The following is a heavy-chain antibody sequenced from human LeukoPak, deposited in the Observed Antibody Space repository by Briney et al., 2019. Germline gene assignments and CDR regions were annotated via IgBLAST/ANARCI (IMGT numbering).Heavy chain of an antibody. V-gene: IGHV1-69*04. D-gene: IGHD1-26*01. J-gene: IGHJ4*02. CDR3: ARDCGSCGVAQDY. Sequence: SVKVSCKATGGTFSSYAISWVRQAPGQGLEWMGRIIPILGIANYAQKFQGRVTITADKSTSTAYMELSSLRSEDTAVYYCARDCGSCGVAQDYWGQGTLVTVSS. CDR1: GGTFSSYA. CDR2: IIPILGIA.